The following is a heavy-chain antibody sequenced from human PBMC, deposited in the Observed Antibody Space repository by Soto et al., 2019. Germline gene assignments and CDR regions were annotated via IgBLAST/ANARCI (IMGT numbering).Heavy chain of an antibody. D-gene: IGHD3-3*01. V-gene: IGHV1-24*01. Sequence: QVQLVQSGAEVKKPGASVKVSCKVSGYTLTELSMHWVRQAPGKGLEWMGGFDPEDGETIYAQKFQGRVTMTEDTSTDTAYMELSSLRSEDTAVYYCARKNDFSSGSYYYPALDVWGQGTTVIVSS. CDR3: ARKNDFSSGSYYYPALDV. CDR2: FDPEDGET. CDR1: GYTLTELS. J-gene: IGHJ6*02.